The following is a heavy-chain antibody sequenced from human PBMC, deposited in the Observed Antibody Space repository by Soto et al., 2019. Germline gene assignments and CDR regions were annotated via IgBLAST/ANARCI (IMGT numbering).Heavy chain of an antibody. CDR1: GFTFSSYA. V-gene: IGHV3-23*01. CDR2: ISGSGGST. CDR3: AKDSGSYAYYYYGMDV. D-gene: IGHD1-26*01. Sequence: EVQLLESGGGLVQPGGSLRLSCAASGFTFSSYAMSWVRQAPGKGLEWVSAISGSGGSTYYADSVKGRFTISRDNSKHTLYLQMNSLRDEDTAVYYCAKDSGSYAYYYYGMDVWGQGTTVTVSS. J-gene: IGHJ6*02.